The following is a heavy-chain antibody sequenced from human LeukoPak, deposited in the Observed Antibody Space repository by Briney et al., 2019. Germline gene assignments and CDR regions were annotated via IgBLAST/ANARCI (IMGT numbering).Heavy chain of an antibody. D-gene: IGHD3-10*01. J-gene: IGHJ3*01. CDR3: ARPYRSILIRGVRGPDAFDL. CDR1: GYSFTTYW. CDR2: IYPGDSDT. V-gene: IGHV5-51*01. Sequence: GESLKISCKGSGYSFTTYWIGWVRQMPGKGLEWMGIIYPGDSDTRYSPSFQGQVTISADKSISTAYLQWSSLKASDTAMYYCARPYRSILIRGVRGPDAFDLWGQGTMVTVSS.